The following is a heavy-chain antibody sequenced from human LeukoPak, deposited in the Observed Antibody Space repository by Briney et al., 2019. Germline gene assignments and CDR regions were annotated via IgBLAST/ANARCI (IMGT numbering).Heavy chain of an antibody. J-gene: IGHJ6*03. Sequence: GGSLRLSCAASGFTFDDYAMHWVRQAPGKGLEWVSLISWDGGSTYYADSVKGRFTISRDNSKNSLYLQMNSLRAEDTALYYCAKDAGYSYYYYYMDVWGKGTTVTVSS. V-gene: IGHV3-43D*03. CDR1: GFTFDDYA. D-gene: IGHD5-18*01. CDR2: ISWDGGST. CDR3: AKDAGYSYYYYYMDV.